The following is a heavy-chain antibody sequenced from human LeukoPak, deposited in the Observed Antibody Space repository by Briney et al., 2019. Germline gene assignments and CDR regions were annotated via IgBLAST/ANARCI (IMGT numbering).Heavy chain of an antibody. CDR1: GGSISSGDYY. CDR3: ARDLVTMIVVARGYYFDY. Sequence: SETLSLTCTVSGGSISSGDYYWSWIRQPPGKGLEWIGYIYYSGSTYYNPSLKSRVTISVDTSKNQFSLKLSSVTAADTAVYYCARDLVTMIVVARGYYFDYWGQGTLVTVSS. CDR2: IYYSGST. D-gene: IGHD3-22*01. J-gene: IGHJ4*02. V-gene: IGHV4-30-4*01.